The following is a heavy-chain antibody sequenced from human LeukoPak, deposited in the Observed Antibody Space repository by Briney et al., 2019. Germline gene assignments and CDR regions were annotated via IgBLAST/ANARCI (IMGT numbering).Heavy chain of an antibody. Sequence: GGSLRLSCAASGFTFSSYSMEWVRQAPRKGLEWISSISSGSNNIYYADSVKGRFIISRDNAKNLLYLHMASLRAEDTAVYYCAKDESDWFGVDYWGQGTLVTVSS. CDR1: GFTFSSYS. CDR2: ISSGSNNI. V-gene: IGHV3-48*04. D-gene: IGHD3-10*01. CDR3: AKDESDWFGVDY. J-gene: IGHJ4*02.